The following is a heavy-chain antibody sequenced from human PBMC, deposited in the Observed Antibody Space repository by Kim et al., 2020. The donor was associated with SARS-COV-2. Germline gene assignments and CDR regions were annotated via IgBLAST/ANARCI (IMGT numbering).Heavy chain of an antibody. CDR3: EREGCSATSCLEGDY. CDR1: GYTFTNYG. D-gene: IGHD2-2*01. J-gene: IGHJ4*02. Sequence: ASVKVSCKTSGYTFTNYGVSWVRQAPGQGLEWMGWIHGDCGKTNYAPKFQGRVTMTIDTATRTAYMELRGLTSDDTAVYFCEREGCSATSCLEGDYWGQGTLVTVSS. CDR2: IHGDCGKT. V-gene: IGHV1-18*04.